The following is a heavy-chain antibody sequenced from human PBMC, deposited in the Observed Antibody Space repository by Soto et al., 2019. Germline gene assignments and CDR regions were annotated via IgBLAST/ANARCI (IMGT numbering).Heavy chain of an antibody. CDR3: ATHGVPRY. D-gene: IGHD3-10*01. Sequence: GGSLRLSCAASGFTFSSYSMNWVRQAPGKGLEWVSYISSSSSTIYYADSVKGRFTISRDNSKNTLYLQMNSLRAEDTAVYYCATHGVPRYWGQGTLVTVSS. V-gene: IGHV3-48*01. J-gene: IGHJ4*02. CDR1: GFTFSSYS. CDR2: ISSSSSTI.